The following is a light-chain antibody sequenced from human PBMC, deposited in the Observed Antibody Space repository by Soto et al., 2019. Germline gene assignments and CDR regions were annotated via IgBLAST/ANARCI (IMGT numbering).Light chain of an antibody. V-gene: IGKV3-15*01. CDR3: QQYNDCHPKRT. CDR2: GAS. Sequence: EVVMTQSPFTLSVSPGERATLSCRASQSITTNLAWYQQKPGQAPRLLIYGASTRATGVPAWFSGSGSGTKFSTLTSSLLSEDFAVSYCQQYNDCHPKRTFGHGTRVDFK. CDR1: QSITTN. J-gene: IGKJ1*01.